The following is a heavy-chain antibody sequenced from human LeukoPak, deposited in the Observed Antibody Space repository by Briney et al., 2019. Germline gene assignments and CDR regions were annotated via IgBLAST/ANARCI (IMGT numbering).Heavy chain of an antibody. Sequence: SVKVSCKSSGGPFSNYIIIWVRQAPGQGLEWMGGITPMFGTTNYAQKFQGRVTITADKSTNTSYLELSRLRFDDTAVFYCARRTSFGSLGYWGQGTLVTVSS. CDR2: ITPMFGTT. CDR1: GGPFSNYI. J-gene: IGHJ4*02. V-gene: IGHV1-69*06. CDR3: ARRTSFGSLGY. D-gene: IGHD3-16*01.